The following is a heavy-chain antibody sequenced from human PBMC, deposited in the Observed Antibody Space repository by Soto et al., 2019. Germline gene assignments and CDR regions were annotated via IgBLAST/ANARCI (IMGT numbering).Heavy chain of an antibody. J-gene: IGHJ4*02. D-gene: IGHD1-26*01. CDR3: ARDRGSGSYHRFDY. Sequence: SETLSLTCTVSGGSISCYYWSWIRQPPGKGLEWIGYIYYSGSTNYNPSLKSRVTISVDTSKNQFSLKLSSVTAADTAVYYCARDRGSGSYHRFDYWGQGTLVTVSS. V-gene: IGHV4-59*01. CDR1: GGSISCYY. CDR2: IYYSGST.